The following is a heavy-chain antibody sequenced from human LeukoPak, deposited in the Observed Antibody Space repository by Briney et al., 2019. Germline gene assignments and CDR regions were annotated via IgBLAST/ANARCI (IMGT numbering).Heavy chain of an antibody. V-gene: IGHV4-39*01. CDR3: ARHLAIFGVVITTNDAFDI. D-gene: IGHD3-3*01. Sequence: SQTLSLTCAVSGGSISSGGYYWGWIRQPPGKGLEWIGSVYYSGSTYYNPSLKNRVTISVDTSKNQSSLKLSSVTAADTAVYYCARHLAIFGVVITTNDAFDIWGQGTMVTVSS. CDR1: GGSISSGGYY. J-gene: IGHJ3*02. CDR2: VYYSGST.